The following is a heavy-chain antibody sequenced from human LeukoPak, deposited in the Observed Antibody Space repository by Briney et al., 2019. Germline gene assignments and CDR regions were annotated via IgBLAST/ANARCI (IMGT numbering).Heavy chain of an antibody. CDR3: ARGRGADYGGNSGYFDY. Sequence: GGSLRLSCAASGFTFYECWLSWVRQAPGKGLEWVANVNQDGSTKLYVDSVKGRFTISRDNAKKSLYLQMNSLRAEDTAVYYCARGRGADYGGNSGYFDYWGQGTLVTVSS. CDR2: VNQDGSTK. CDR1: GFTFYECW. J-gene: IGHJ4*02. V-gene: IGHV3-7*01. D-gene: IGHD4-23*01.